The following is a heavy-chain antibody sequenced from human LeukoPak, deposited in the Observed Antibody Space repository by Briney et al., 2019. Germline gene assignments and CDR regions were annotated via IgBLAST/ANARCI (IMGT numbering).Heavy chain of an antibody. Sequence: AGGTLRLSCAASGFTFSNFGMHWVRQAPGKGLEWVAFIRFDGTSEFYADSVKARFTISRDNSKNTLYLQMNSLRAEDTAVYYCARDKWFGEFFAFDYWGQGTLVTVSS. CDR1: GFTFSNFG. V-gene: IGHV3-30*02. CDR3: ARDKWFGEFFAFDY. J-gene: IGHJ4*02. CDR2: IRFDGTSE. D-gene: IGHD3-10*01.